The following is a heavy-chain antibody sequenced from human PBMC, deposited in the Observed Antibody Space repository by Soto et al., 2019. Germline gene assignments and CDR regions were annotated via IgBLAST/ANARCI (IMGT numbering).Heavy chain of an antibody. CDR3: ARVGWEDDSSGSFDY. Sequence: QVQLQESGPGLVKPSETLSLTCTVSGGSVSSGSYYWSWIRQPPGKGLEWIGYIYYSGSTNYNPSLKSRVTISVDTSKNHFALKLSSVPAADTAGDYCARVGWEDDSSGSFDYWGKGTLVTVSP. CDR1: GGSVSSGSYY. CDR2: IYYSGST. V-gene: IGHV4-61*03. J-gene: IGHJ4*02. D-gene: IGHD3-22*01.